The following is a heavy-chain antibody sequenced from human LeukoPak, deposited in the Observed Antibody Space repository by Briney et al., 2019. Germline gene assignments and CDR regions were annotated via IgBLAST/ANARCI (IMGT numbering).Heavy chain of an antibody. V-gene: IGHV4-39*01. D-gene: IGHD4-4*01. CDR1: GGSISSGSYY. Sequence: SETLCLTCTVSGGSISSGSYYWGWIRQPPGKGLEWIGSIYYSGSTYYNPSLKSRVTISVDTSKNQFSLKLSSVTAADTAVYYCARRGGLVTPGDYWGQGTLVTVSS. CDR2: IYYSGST. CDR3: ARRGGLVTPGDY. J-gene: IGHJ4*02.